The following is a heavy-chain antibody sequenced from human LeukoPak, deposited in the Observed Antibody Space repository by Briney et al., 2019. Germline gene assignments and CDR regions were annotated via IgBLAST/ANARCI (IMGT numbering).Heavy chain of an antibody. D-gene: IGHD2-21*02. V-gene: IGHV3-23*01. Sequence: GGSLRLSCAASGFSFISYAMSWVRQAPGKGLEWVSSISTSGGSTYYADSVKGRFTISIDNSKNTLHLQMNSLRAEDTAVYYCAKATTASPRNFDYWGQGTLVTVSP. CDR3: AKATTASPRNFDY. J-gene: IGHJ4*02. CDR1: GFSFISYA. CDR2: ISTSGGST.